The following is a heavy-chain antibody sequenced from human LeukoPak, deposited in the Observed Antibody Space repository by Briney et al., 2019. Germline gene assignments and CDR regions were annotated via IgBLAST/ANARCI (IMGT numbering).Heavy chain of an antibody. D-gene: IGHD2-2*01. CDR1: GYSFTSYW. Sequence: GESLKISCKGSGYSFTSYWIGWVRQMPGKGLEWMGIIYPGDSDTRYSPSFQGQVTISADKSISTAYLQWSSLKASDTAMYYCARPRGGYCSSTSCYDYYYYGMDVWGQGTTVTVSS. V-gene: IGHV5-51*01. CDR2: IYPGDSDT. CDR3: ARPRGGYCSSTSCYDYYYYGMDV. J-gene: IGHJ6*02.